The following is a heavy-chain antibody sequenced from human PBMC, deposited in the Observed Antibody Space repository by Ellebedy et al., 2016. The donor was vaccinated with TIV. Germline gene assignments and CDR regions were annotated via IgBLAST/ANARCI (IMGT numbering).Heavy chain of an antibody. CDR2: INPNSGGT. Sequence: ASVKVSCXASGYTFTGYYMHWVRQAPGQGLEWMGWINPNSGGTNYAQKFQGRVTMTRDTSISTAYMELSRLRSDDTAVYYCASPTEFTYYYDSSGYTEYFQHWGQGTLVTVSS. J-gene: IGHJ1*01. D-gene: IGHD3-22*01. CDR3: ASPTEFTYYYDSSGYTEYFQH. V-gene: IGHV1-2*02. CDR1: GYTFTGYY.